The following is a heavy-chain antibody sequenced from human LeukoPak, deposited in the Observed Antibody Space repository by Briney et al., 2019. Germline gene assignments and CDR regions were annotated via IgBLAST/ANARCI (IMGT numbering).Heavy chain of an antibody. CDR2: ISSSGSTI. Sequence: PGGSLRLSCAASGFTFSDYYMSWIRQAPGKGLEWVSYISSSGSTIYYADSVKGRFTISRDNAKNSLYLQMNSLRAEDTAVYYCASPPYYDSSGYRDYWGQGTLVTVSS. CDR1: GFTFSDYY. J-gene: IGHJ4*02. CDR3: ASPPYYDSSGYRDY. D-gene: IGHD3-22*01. V-gene: IGHV3-11*04.